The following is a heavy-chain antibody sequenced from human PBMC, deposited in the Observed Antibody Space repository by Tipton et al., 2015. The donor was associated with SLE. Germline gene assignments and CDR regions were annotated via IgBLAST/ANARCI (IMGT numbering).Heavy chain of an antibody. CDR1: GGSFSGYY. J-gene: IGHJ4*02. CDR3: ARTALIAARPSYFDY. V-gene: IGHV4-59*10. CDR2: IYTSGST. Sequence: TLSLTCAVYGGSFSGYYWSWIRQPPGKGLEWIGRIYTSGSTNYNPSLKSRVTMSVETSKNQFSLKLSSVTAADTAVYYCARTALIAARPSYFDYWGQGTLVTVSS. D-gene: IGHD6-6*01.